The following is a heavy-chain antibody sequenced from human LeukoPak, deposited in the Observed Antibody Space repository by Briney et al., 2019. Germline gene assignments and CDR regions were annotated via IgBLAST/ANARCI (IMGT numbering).Heavy chain of an antibody. CDR1: GGSISSGSYY. D-gene: IGHD5-24*01. CDR3: ARGRVGDGYKFGFDYYYYMDV. CDR2: IYTSGST. J-gene: IGHJ6*03. V-gene: IGHV4-61*02. Sequence: SETLSLTCTVSGGSISSGSYYWSWIRQPAGKGLEWIGRIYTSGSTNYNPSLKSRVTISVDTSKNQFSLKLSSVTAADTAVYYCARGRVGDGYKFGFDYYYYMDVWGKGTTVTVSS.